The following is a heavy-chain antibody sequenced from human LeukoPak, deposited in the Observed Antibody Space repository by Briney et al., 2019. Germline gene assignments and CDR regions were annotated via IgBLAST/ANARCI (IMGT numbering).Heavy chain of an antibody. CDR2: IYYSGST. Sequence: SETLSLTCTVSGGSITSYYWSWIRQPPGRGLEWIGYIYYSGSTNYNPSLKSRVTMSVDTSKNQFSLKLTSVTAADTAVYYCVRVGVYGDPWYWYFDLWGCGTLVTVSS. CDR1: GGSITSYY. CDR3: VRVGVYGDPWYWYFDL. D-gene: IGHD4-17*01. J-gene: IGHJ2*01. V-gene: IGHV4-59*01.